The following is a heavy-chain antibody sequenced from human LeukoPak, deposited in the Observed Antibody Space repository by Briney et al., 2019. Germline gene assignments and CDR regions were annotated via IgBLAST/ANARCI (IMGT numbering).Heavy chain of an antibody. Sequence: ASVKVSCKASGYTFTSYYMRWVRQAPGQGLEWMGIINPSGGSTSYAQKFQGRVTMTRDTSTSTVYMELSSLRSEDTAVYYCARLFGPIFGVVVNYFDYWGRGTLVTVSS. D-gene: IGHD3-3*01. CDR2: INPSGGST. CDR3: ARLFGPIFGVVVNYFDY. J-gene: IGHJ4*02. V-gene: IGHV1-46*01. CDR1: GYTFTSYY.